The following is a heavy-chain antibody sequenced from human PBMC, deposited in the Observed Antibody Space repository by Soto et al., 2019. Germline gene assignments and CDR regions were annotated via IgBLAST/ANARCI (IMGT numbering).Heavy chain of an antibody. CDR2: ISYDGSNK. CDR3: ARDRGHPSMDV. Sequence: QVQLVESGGGVVQPGRSLRLSCAASGFTFSSYAMHWVRQAPGKGLEWVAVISYDGSNKYYADSVKGRFTISRDNSKNPPYLQMNSLRAEDTAVYYCARDRGHPSMDVWGQGTTVTVSS. D-gene: IGHD3-10*01. J-gene: IGHJ6*02. V-gene: IGHV3-30-3*01. CDR1: GFTFSSYA.